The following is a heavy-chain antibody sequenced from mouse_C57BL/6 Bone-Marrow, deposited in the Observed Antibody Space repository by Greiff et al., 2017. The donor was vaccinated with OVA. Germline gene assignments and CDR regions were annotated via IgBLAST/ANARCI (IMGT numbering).Heavy chain of an antibody. CDR3: ARRVLHYGSDWYVDV. V-gene: IGHV1-81*01. J-gene: IGHJ1*03. CDR2: IYPRSGNT. D-gene: IGHD1-1*01. Sequence: QVQLKQSGAELARPGASVKLSCKASGYTFTSYGISWVKQRTGQGLEWIGEIYPRSGNTYYNEKFKGKATLTADKSSSTAYMELRSLTSEDSAVYICARRVLHYGSDWYVDVWGTGTTVTVSS. CDR1: GYTFTSYG.